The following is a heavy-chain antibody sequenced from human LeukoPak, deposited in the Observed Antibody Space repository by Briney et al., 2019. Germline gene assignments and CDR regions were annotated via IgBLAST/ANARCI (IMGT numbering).Heavy chain of an antibody. J-gene: IGHJ4*02. D-gene: IGHD3-10*01. V-gene: IGHV3-30*04. CDR2: ISYDGSNK. CDR1: GFTFSSYA. Sequence: PGRSLRLSCAASGFTFSSYAMHWVRQAPGKGLEWVAVISYDGSNKYYADSVKGRFTISRDNSKNTLYLQMNSLRAEDTAVYYCARDRVTMVRGVISWTFGYWGQGTLVTVSS. CDR3: ARDRVTMVRGVISWTFGY.